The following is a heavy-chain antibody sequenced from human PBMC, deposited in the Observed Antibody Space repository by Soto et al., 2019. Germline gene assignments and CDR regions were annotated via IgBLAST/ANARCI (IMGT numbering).Heavy chain of an antibody. Sequence: ASVKVSCKASGYTFTSYGISWVRQAPGQGLEWMGWISAYNGNTNYAQKLQGRVTMTTDTSTSTAYMELRSLRSDDTAVYYCARDGSESTPAFYYGMDVWGQGTTVTVS. D-gene: IGHD1-1*01. CDR1: GYTFTSYG. J-gene: IGHJ6*02. V-gene: IGHV1-18*01. CDR2: ISAYNGNT. CDR3: ARDGSESTPAFYYGMDV.